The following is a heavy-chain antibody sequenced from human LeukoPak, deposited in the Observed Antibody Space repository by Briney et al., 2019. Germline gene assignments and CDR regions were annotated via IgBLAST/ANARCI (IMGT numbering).Heavy chain of an antibody. J-gene: IGHJ6*03. CDR3: ARDRRGVGYRPQYYYSYMDV. Sequence: GGSLRLSCAASGFTFSSYWMSWVRQAPGRGLEWVANIKQDGSEKYYVDSAKGRFTISRDNAKNSLYLQMNSLRAEDTAVYYCARDRRGVGYRPQYYYSYMDVWGKGTTVTVSS. D-gene: IGHD5-24*01. CDR1: GFTFSSYW. V-gene: IGHV3-7*01. CDR2: IKQDGSEK.